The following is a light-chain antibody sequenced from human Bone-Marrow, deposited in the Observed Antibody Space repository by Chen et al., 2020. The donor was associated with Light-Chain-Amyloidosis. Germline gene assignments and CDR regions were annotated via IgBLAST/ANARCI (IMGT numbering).Light chain of an antibody. V-gene: IGLV2-14*01. CDR3: SSYTITNTLV. CDR2: EVT. Sequence: QSALTQPASVSGSPGQSITISCTGTSSDVVGDNHVSWYQQHPDKSPKLMIYEVTNLPSWVPDRFSGSKSDNTASLTISGLQTEDEADYFCSSYTITNTLVFGSGTRVTVL. J-gene: IGLJ1*01. CDR1: SSDVVGDNH.